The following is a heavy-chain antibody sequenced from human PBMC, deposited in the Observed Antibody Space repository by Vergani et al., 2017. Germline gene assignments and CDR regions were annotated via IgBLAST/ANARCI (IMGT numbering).Heavy chain of an antibody. D-gene: IGHD3-10*01. J-gene: IGHJ4*02. CDR1: GASVTSYY. V-gene: IGHV4-59*02. CDR3: AGSRIYYGAGSPDY. Sequence: QVKLQESGPGLVKPSETLSLTCTVSGASVTSYYWSWIRQPPVRGLEWMGYVSFRWDTLYDPSVKGRMTISLHTSSNQFSRYLTSVTAADTAVYYCAGSRIYYGAGSPDYWGQGTLVTAAS. CDR2: VSFRWDT.